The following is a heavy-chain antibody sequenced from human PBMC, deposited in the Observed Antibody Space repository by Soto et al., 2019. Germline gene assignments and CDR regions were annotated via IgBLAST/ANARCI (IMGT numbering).Heavy chain of an antibody. CDR1: GFTFSSYA. CDR3: ARPSRYYYGSGSYYRFHYYYYGMDV. J-gene: IGHJ6*02. D-gene: IGHD3-10*01. V-gene: IGHV3-30-3*01. Sequence: QVQLVESGGGVVQPGRSLRLSCAASGFTFSSYAMHWVRQAPGKGLEWVAVISYDGSNKYYADSVKGRFTISRDNSKNTLYLQMNSLRAEDTAVYYCARPSRYYYGSGSYYRFHYYYYGMDVWGQGTTVTVSS. CDR2: ISYDGSNK.